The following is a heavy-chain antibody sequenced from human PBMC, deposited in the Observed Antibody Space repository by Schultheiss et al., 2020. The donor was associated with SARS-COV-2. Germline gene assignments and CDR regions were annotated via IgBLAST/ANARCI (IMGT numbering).Heavy chain of an antibody. CDR1: GFTFDDYA. CDR2: ISGSGGST. V-gene: IGHV3-23*01. Sequence: GGSLRLSCAASGFTFDDYAMHWVRQAPGKGLEWVSAISGSGGSTYYADSVKGRFTISRDNSKNTLYLQMNSLRAEDTAVYYCAGAIQGWFDPWGQGTLVTVSS. CDR3: AGAIQGWFDP. D-gene: IGHD1-26*01. J-gene: IGHJ5*02.